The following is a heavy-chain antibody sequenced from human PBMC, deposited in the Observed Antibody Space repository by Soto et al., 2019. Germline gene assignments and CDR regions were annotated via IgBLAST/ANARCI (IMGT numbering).Heavy chain of an antibody. Sequence: GGSLRLSCAASGFTFSSYSMNWVRQAPGKGLEWVSYISSSSSTIYYADSVKGRFTISRDNAKNSLYLQMNSLRAEDTAVYYCARDGRAAPFDYWGQGTLVTVSS. CDR3: ARDGRAAPFDY. CDR2: ISSSSSTI. J-gene: IGHJ4*02. CDR1: GFTFSSYS. V-gene: IGHV3-48*01.